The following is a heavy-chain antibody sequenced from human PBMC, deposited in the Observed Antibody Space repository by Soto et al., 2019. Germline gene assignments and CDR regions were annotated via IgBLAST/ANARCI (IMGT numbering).Heavy chain of an antibody. CDR3: AKNPGYYYDSTGYHFDY. D-gene: IGHD3-22*01. Sequence: EVQLLESGGGLVQPGGSLRLSCAASEFTFSNYAMSWVRQAPGKGLEWVSAISYGGGTTYYADSVKGRFTISRDNSKNTLYLQRNRLRAEDRAVYYCAKNPGYYYDSTGYHFDYWGQGTLVTVSS. CDR2: ISYGGGTT. CDR1: EFTFSNYA. V-gene: IGHV3-23*01. J-gene: IGHJ4*02.